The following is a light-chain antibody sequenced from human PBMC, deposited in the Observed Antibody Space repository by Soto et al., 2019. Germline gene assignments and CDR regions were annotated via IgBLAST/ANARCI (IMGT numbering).Light chain of an antibody. CDR3: LQDYNYPRT. CDR2: AAS. CDR1: QSFSSY. Sequence: IQMTQSPSSLPASVGDRVTITCRASQSFSSYLNWYQQKPGKAPKLLIYAASSLQSGVPSRFSGSGSGTDFTLTISSLQPEDFATYYCLQDYNYPRTFGQGTKVDIK. J-gene: IGKJ1*01. V-gene: IGKV1-6*01.